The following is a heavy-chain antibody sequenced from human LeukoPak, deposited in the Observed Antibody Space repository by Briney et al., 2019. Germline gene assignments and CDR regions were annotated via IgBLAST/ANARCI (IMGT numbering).Heavy chain of an antibody. V-gene: IGHV3-30-3*01. J-gene: IGHJ4*02. CDR1: GFTFSSYA. CDR2: ISYDGSNK. D-gene: IGHD4-17*01. Sequence: PGRSLRLSCAASGFTFSSYAMHWVRQAPGKGLEWVAVISYDGSNKYYADSVKGRFTISRDNSKNTLYLQMNSLRAEDTAVYYCARAYGDYRLDYWGQGTLVTVSS. CDR3: ARAYGDYRLDY.